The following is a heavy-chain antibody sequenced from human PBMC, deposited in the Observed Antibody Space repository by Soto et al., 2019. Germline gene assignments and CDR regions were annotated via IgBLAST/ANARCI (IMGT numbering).Heavy chain of an antibody. CDR3: ARSLAARPSAPPGY. D-gene: IGHD6-6*01. CDR2: MNPNSGNT. J-gene: IGHJ4*02. CDR1: GYTFTSYD. Sequence: KKMGASVKVSCKASGYTFTSYDINWVRQATGQGLEWMGWMNPNSGNTGYAQKFQGRVTMTRNTSISTAYMELSSLRSEDTAVYYCARSLAARPSAPPGYWGQGTLVTVSS. V-gene: IGHV1-8*01.